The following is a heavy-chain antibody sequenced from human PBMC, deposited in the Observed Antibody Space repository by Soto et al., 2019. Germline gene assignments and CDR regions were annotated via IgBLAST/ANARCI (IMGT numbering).Heavy chain of an antibody. CDR2: INPNSGGT. Sequence: ASVKVSCKASGYTFTGYYMHWVRQAPGQGLEWMGWINPNSGGTNYAQKFQGWVTMTRDTSISTAYMELSRLRSDDTAVYYCAREPGYCSSTSCYTSAEYFQHWGQGTLVTVS. CDR1: GYTFTGYY. CDR3: AREPGYCSSTSCYTSAEYFQH. J-gene: IGHJ1*01. D-gene: IGHD2-2*02. V-gene: IGHV1-2*04.